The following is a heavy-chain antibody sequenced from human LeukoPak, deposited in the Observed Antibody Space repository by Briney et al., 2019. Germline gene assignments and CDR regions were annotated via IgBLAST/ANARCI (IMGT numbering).Heavy chain of an antibody. CDR1: GGSFSGYY. CDR3: ARYSSSWNKYFQH. V-gene: IGHV4-34*01. D-gene: IGHD6-13*01. Sequence: SETLSLTCAVYGGSFSGYYWSWIRQPPGKGLEWFGEINHSGSTNYNPSLKSRVTISVDTSKNQFSLKLSSVTAADTAVYYCARYSSSWNKYFQHWGQGTLVTVSS. J-gene: IGHJ1*01. CDR2: INHSGST.